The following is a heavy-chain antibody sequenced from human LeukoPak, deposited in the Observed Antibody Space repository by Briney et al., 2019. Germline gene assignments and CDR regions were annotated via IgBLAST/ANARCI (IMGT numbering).Heavy chain of an antibody. CDR3: ARRYGYCSGGRCNDVRYYYYYMDV. J-gene: IGHJ6*03. D-gene: IGHD2-15*01. V-gene: IGHV4-4*09. CDR2: IYASGST. Sequence: SETLSLTCPVSGGSISSYYWSWIRQPPGKGLEWIGYIYASGSTNYNPPLKSRVTMSVDTSKNQFSLKLSSVTAADTAVYYCARRYGYCSGGRCNDVRYYYYYMDVWGKGTTVTVSS. CDR1: GGSISSYY.